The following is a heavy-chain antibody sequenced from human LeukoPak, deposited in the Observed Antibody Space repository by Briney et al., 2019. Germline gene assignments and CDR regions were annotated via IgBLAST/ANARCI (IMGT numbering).Heavy chain of an antibody. CDR3: ASRGLALNAFDY. Sequence: SETLSLTCTVSGGSISSSSYYWGWIRQPPGKGLEWIGSISYSGSTYYSPSLKSRVTIALDTSKNQFSLRLSSVTAPDPAVFYCASRGLALNAFDYWVQGTLDTVSS. CDR1: GGSISSSSYY. D-gene: IGHD3/OR15-3a*01. V-gene: IGHV4-39*07. CDR2: ISYSGST. J-gene: IGHJ4*02.